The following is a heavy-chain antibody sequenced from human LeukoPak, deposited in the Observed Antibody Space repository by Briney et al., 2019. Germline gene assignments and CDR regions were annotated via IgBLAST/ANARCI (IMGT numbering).Heavy chain of an antibody. CDR3: ATGRWTFDY. J-gene: IGHJ4*02. D-gene: IGHD5-24*01. Sequence: PGGSLRLSCAASGFTFSSYWMSWVRQAPGKGLEWVANIKQDGSEKYYVDSVKGRFTISRDNAKNTLYLQMNSLRAEGTAVYYCATGRWTFDYWGQGTLVTVSS. CDR2: IKQDGSEK. V-gene: IGHV3-7*01. CDR1: GFTFSSYW.